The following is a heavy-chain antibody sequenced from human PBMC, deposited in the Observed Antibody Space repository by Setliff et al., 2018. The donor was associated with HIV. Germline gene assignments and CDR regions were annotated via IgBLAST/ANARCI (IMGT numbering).Heavy chain of an antibody. D-gene: IGHD3-16*01. J-gene: IGHJ6*03. CDR1: GGSISSYY. CDR2: IYYSGST. CDR3: ARHAPYPPWAYYYYMDV. Sequence: NPSETLSLTCTVSGGSISSYYWSWIRQPPGKGLEWIGYIYYSGSTNYNPSLKSRVTISVDTSKNQFSLKLSSVTAADTAVYYCARHAPYPPWAYYYYMDVWGKGTTVTVSS. V-gene: IGHV4-59*08.